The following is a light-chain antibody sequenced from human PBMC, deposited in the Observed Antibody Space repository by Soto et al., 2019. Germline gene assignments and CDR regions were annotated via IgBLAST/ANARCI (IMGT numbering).Light chain of an antibody. J-gene: IGKJ2*04. CDR2: DAS. V-gene: IGKV1-33*01. CDR3: QKFDSVPCS. CDR1: QDIINY. Sequence: IQMTQSPSSLSASVGARVTITCQASQDIINYLIWYQKKPGKAPKLLIYDASTLGTEVSSRLRGSGSGTHFTLAISSRQPEDIATYYCQKFDSVPCSFGQGTKLEIK.